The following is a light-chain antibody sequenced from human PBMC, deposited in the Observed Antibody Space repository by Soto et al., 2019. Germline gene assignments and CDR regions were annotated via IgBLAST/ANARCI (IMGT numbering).Light chain of an antibody. J-gene: IGLJ1*01. Sequence: QSALTQPPSVSGAPGQRVTISCTGSSSNIGAGYDVHWYQHLPGTAPKLLIYGNSNRPSGVPDRFSGSKSGTSASLAITGLQAEDEADYFCQSYDTRLSGYVFGTGTKLTVL. V-gene: IGLV1-40*01. CDR2: GNS. CDR3: QSYDTRLSGYV. CDR1: SSNIGAGYD.